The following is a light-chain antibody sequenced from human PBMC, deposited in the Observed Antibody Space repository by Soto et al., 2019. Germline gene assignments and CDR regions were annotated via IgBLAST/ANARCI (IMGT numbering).Light chain of an antibody. CDR1: NSNIGNNY. Sequence: QSVLTQPPSVSAASGQKVTISCSGSNSNIGNNYVSWYQQLPGTAPKLLIYDNNKRPSGIPVRFSGSKSGTSATLGITGLQTGDEADYYCETWDSSLSAPLFGGGTKLTVL. V-gene: IGLV1-51*01. CDR2: DNN. CDR3: ETWDSSLSAPL. J-gene: IGLJ2*01.